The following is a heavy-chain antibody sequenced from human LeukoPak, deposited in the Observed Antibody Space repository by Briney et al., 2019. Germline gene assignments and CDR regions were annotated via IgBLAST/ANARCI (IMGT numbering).Heavy chain of an antibody. CDR2: IRSNAYGWTT. D-gene: IGHD7-27*01. J-gene: IGHJ6*02. Sequence: PGGSLRLSCTASGFTFGDYAMSWVRQAPGKGLEWVGFIRSNAYGWTTEYAASVKGRFTISRDDSKSIAYLQMNSLKTEDTAVYYCTRDAGDYYGMDVWGQGTRSPSP. CDR3: TRDAGDYYGMDV. CDR1: GFTFGDYA. V-gene: IGHV3-49*04.